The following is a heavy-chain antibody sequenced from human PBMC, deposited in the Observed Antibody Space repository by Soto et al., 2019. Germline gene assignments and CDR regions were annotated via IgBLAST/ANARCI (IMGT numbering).Heavy chain of an antibody. Sequence: GGSLKLSCAASGFTFSSYVMNWVRQATGKGLEWVSYIGIGSSTKYYADSVKGRFTISRDNAKNSLYLQMSSLRAEDTAVYYCARDQLYYNDISGRPLNAFDVWGQGTMVTVSS. CDR3: ARDQLYYNDISGRPLNAFDV. V-gene: IGHV3-48*01. D-gene: IGHD3-22*01. J-gene: IGHJ3*01. CDR1: GFTFSSYV. CDR2: IGIGSSTK.